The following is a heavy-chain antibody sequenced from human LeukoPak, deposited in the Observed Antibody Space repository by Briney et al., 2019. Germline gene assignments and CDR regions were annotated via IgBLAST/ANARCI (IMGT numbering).Heavy chain of an antibody. V-gene: IGHV3-23*01. J-gene: IGHJ4*02. CDR2: ISGSGGST. CDR1: GFTFSSYA. Sequence: GGSLRLSCAASGFTFSSYAMSWVRQAPGKGLEWVPAISGSGGSTYYADSVKGRFTISRDNSKNTLYLQMNSLRAEDTAVYYCAKQPKDHRITFYYFDYWGQGTLVTVSS. D-gene: IGHD3-10*01. CDR3: AKQPKDHRITFYYFDY.